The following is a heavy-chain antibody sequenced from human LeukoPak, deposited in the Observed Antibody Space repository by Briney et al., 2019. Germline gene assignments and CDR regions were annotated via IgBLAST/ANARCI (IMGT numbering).Heavy chain of an antibody. CDR2: INQGGST. Sequence: KPSETLSLTCAVEGGAFNDYYWSSVHPSPEKGLDWIEEINQGGSTIHNPSLKNRVTMSIDTPRNHLSLQLASLTAAHTAVYLCARRGIWIQWNFEYWGQGVLVTVSS. J-gene: IGHJ4*02. D-gene: IGHD5-12*01. V-gene: IGHV4-34*01. CDR1: GGAFNDYY. CDR3: ARRGIWIQWNFEY.